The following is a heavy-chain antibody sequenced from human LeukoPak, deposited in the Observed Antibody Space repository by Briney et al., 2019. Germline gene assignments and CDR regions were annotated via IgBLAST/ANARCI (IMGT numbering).Heavy chain of an antibody. CDR1: GGSISSYY. V-gene: IGHV4-59*01. CDR3: ARGPGDYDFWSGYPNYYYYYMGV. Sequence: SETLSLTCTVSGGSISSYYWSWIRQPPGKGPEWIGYIYYSGSTNYNPSLKSRVTISVDTSKNQFSLKLSSVTAADTAVYYCARGPGDYDFWSGYPNYYYYYMGVWGKGTTVTVSS. J-gene: IGHJ6*03. D-gene: IGHD3-3*01. CDR2: IYYSGST.